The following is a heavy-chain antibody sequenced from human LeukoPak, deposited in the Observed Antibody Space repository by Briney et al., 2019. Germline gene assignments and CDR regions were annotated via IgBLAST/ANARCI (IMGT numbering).Heavy chain of an antibody. CDR2: IRSKAYGGTT. J-gene: IGHJ4*02. CDR1: GFTFGDYA. CDR3: TRALYGSGSYYPLTFDY. D-gene: IGHD3-10*01. Sequence: GGSLRLSCTASGFTFGDYAMSWVRQAPGKGLEWVGFIRSKAYGGTTEYAASVKGRFTISRDDSKSIAYLQMNSLKTEDTAVYYCTRALYGSGSYYPLTFDYWGQGTLVTVSS. V-gene: IGHV3-49*04.